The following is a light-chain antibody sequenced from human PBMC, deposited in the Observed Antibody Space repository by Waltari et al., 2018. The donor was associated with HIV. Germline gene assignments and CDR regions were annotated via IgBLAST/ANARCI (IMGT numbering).Light chain of an antibody. J-gene: IGKJ3*01. CDR1: QDIGTW. V-gene: IGKV1-12*01. Sequence: DIQMTQSPSSVSASVGDRVSITCRASQDIGTWLAWFQQKPGGAPKLLIYAASALQSGVPSRFSGSGSGTDFTLTISSLEPEDFATYFCQQASSFPRTSGPGTKVDVK. CDR2: AAS. CDR3: QQASSFPRT.